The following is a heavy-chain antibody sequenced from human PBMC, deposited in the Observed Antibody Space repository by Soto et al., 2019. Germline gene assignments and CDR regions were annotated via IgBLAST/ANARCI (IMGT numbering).Heavy chain of an antibody. D-gene: IGHD1-26*01. J-gene: IGHJ5*02. CDR2: ITGSGGDT. V-gene: IGHV3-23*01. Sequence: GGSLRLSCAASGFIFPTHAMSWVRQAPGKGLEWVSAITGSGGDTFYATSVKGRFTVSRDNSKNTLYLHMTSLRADDTGVYFCAKNQGVELVPLATVDWFDPWGQGSVVTVSS. CDR3: AKNQGVELVPLATVDWFDP. CDR1: GFIFPTHA.